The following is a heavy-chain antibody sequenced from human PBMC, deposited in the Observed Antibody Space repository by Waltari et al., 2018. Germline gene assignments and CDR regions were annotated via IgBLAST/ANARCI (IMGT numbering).Heavy chain of an antibody. D-gene: IGHD2-2*01. CDR2: IKQDGSEK. CDR3: ARDHCSSTSCYAPYSYYYYYGMDV. J-gene: IGHJ6*02. V-gene: IGHV3-7*04. CDR1: GFNFSSYW. Sequence: EVQLVESGGGLVQPGGSLRLSCAASGFNFSSYWMRWVRQAPGKGLEWVANIKQDGSEKYYVDSVKVRFTISRDNANNSLYLQINSLRAEDTAVYYCARDHCSSTSCYAPYSYYYYYGMDVWGQGTTVTVSS.